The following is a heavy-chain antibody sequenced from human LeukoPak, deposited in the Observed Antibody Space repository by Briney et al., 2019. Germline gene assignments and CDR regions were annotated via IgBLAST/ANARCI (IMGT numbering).Heavy chain of an antibody. D-gene: IGHD2-2*01. CDR1: GGSISSGDYY. J-gene: IGHJ4*02. CDR3: ARGGRYCSSTSCSA. V-gene: IGHV4-30-4*08. Sequence: SQTLSLTCTVSGGSISSGDYYWSWIRQPPGKGLEWIGYIYYSGSTYYNPSLKSRVTISVDTSKNQFSLKLSSVTAADTAVYYCARGGRYCSSTSCSAWGQGTLATVSS. CDR2: IYYSGST.